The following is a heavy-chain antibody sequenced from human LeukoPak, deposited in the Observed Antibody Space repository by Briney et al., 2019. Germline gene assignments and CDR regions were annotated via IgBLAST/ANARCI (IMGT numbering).Heavy chain of an antibody. CDR1: GYTFTSYY. D-gene: IGHD5-18*01. J-gene: IGHJ5*02. V-gene: IGHV1-46*01. CDR3: ARDRRQNTAMASMFDP. CDR2: ISPSGGST. Sequence: ASVTVSCKASGYTFTSYYMHWVRQAPGQGLEWMGIISPSGGSTIYAQKFQGRVTMTRDTSTSTVYMELSSLRSEDTAVYYCARDRRQNTAMASMFDPWGQGTLVTVSS.